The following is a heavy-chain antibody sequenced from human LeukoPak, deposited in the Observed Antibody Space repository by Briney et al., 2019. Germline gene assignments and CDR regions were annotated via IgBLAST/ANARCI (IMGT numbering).Heavy chain of an antibody. D-gene: IGHD5-18*01. CDR1: GGSFSGYY. J-gene: IGHJ3*02. CDR2: INHSGST. V-gene: IGHV4-34*01. CDR3: ARAPNTAMDDDAFDI. Sequence: PSETLSHTCAVYGGSFSGYYWSWIRQPPGKGLEWIGEINHSGSTNYNPSLKSRVTISVDTSKNQFSLKLSSVTAADTAVYYCARAPNTAMDDDAFDIWGQGTMVTVSS.